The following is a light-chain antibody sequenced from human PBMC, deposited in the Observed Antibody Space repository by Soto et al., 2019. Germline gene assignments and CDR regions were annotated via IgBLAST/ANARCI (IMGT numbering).Light chain of an antibody. J-gene: IGKJ1*01. CDR1: QSVSSIY. CDR2: GAS. Sequence: EIVLTQSPGTLSLSPGERATLSCRASQSVSSIYLAWYQQKPGQAPRLLIYGASSRPTGIPDRFSGSGSGTDFTLTISRLEPEDFAVYYCQKYGSSLTFGQGTKVDIK. V-gene: IGKV3-20*01. CDR3: QKYGSSLT.